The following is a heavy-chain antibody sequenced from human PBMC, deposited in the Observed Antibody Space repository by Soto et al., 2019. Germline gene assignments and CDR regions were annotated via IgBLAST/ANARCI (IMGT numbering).Heavy chain of an antibody. V-gene: IGHV3-7*01. Sequence: ESGGGLVQPGGSLRLSCAASGFSFSDYSMTWVRQAPGKGLEWVADIKHDGSEKHYLDSVKGRFTISRDDARNSLYLQISSLRAEDTAVYYCARVGVAAPIDPCGQGTLVTVSS. CDR3: ARVGVAAPIDP. D-gene: IGHD6-6*01. J-gene: IGHJ5*02. CDR2: IKHDGSEK. CDR1: GFSFSDYS.